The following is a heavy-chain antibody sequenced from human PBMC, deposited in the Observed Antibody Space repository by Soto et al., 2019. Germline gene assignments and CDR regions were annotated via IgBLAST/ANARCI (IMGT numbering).Heavy chain of an antibody. CDR2: IFYDGRT. J-gene: IGHJ4*02. CDR1: GGSISSAPSY. D-gene: IGHD5-18*01. CDR3: AREGGFGYSYGLDY. Sequence: SETLSLTCTVSGGSISSAPSYWAWIRQPPGKGLEWIGHIFYDGRTTYSPSLRSRVSISADTSKNQFSLKLSSMTAADAAVYYCAREGGFGYSYGLDYWGQGTLVTVSS. V-gene: IGHV4-39*02.